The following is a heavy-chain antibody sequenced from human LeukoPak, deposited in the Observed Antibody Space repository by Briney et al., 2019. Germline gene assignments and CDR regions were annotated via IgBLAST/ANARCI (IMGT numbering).Heavy chain of an antibody. CDR3: SSLEYGSGSYQKDLYFDY. Sequence: SSVKVSCKASGGTFISYALSWVRQAPGQGRDWMGRIVPIFCTANYAHKFQGRGTLTTDQSTSTAYMELSSLSPDDTACFYCSSLEYGSGSYQKDLYFDYWGQGTLVPVSS. CDR2: IVPIFCTA. D-gene: IGHD3-10*01. J-gene: IGHJ4*02. V-gene: IGHV1-69*05. CDR1: GGTFISYA.